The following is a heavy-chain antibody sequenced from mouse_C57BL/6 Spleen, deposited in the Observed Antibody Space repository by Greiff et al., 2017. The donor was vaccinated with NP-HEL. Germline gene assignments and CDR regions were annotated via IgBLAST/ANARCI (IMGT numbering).Heavy chain of an antibody. CDR2: IDPENGDT. CDR1: GFNIKDDY. J-gene: IGHJ2*01. Sequence: EVQLQQSGAELVRPGASVKLSCTASGFNIKDDYMHWVKQRPEQGLEWIGWIDPENGDTEYASKFQGKATITADTSSNTAYLQLSSLTSEDTAGYYCTTATVRAYYFDYWGQGTTLTVSS. CDR3: TTATVRAYYFDY. V-gene: IGHV14-4*01. D-gene: IGHD1-1*01.